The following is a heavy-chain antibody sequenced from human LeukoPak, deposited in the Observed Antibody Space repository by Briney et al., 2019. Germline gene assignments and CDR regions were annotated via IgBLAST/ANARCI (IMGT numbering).Heavy chain of an antibody. CDR1: GGSISSSSYY. CDR2: IYYSGST. D-gene: IGHD2-2*01. V-gene: IGHV4-39*01. J-gene: IGHJ4*02. CDR3: ARNLGYCSSTSCYGPHFDY. Sequence: SSETLSLTCTVSGGSISSSSYYWGWIRQPPGKGLEWIGSIYYSGSTYYNPSLKSRVTISVDTSKNQFSLKLSSVTAADTAVYYCARNLGYCSSTSCYGPHFDYWGQGTLVTVSS.